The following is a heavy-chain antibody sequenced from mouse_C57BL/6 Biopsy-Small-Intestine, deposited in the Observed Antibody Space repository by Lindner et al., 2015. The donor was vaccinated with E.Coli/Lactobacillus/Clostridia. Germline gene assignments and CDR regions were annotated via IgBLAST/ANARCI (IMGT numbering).Heavy chain of an antibody. CDR3: SRRGLHRAMDY. J-gene: IGHJ4*01. D-gene: IGHD2-4*01. V-gene: IGHV5-17*01. CDR1: GFTFSDYG. Sequence: VQLQESGGDLVKPGGSLKLSCAASGFTFSDYGIHWVRQAPEKGLEWVAYISGGSSTIYYADTVKGRFTISRDNAKNTLFLQMTSLRSEDTAMYYCSRRGLHRAMDYWGQGNLSHRLL. CDR2: ISGGSSTI.